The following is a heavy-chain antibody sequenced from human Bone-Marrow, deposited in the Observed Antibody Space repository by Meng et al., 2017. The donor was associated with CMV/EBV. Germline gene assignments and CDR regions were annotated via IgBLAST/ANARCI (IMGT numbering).Heavy chain of an antibody. V-gene: IGHV3-30*02. CDR2: IRYDGSNN. CDR1: GFTFSSYG. CDR3: AKDNADNTIRWGY. D-gene: IGHD3-10*01. Sequence: GGSLRLSCAASGFTFSSYGMHWVRQAPGKGLEWVAFIRYDGSNNYYVDSVKGRFTISRDSSKNTLYLQMNSLRAEDTAVYYCAKDNADNTIRWGYWGQGTLVTVSS. J-gene: IGHJ4*02.